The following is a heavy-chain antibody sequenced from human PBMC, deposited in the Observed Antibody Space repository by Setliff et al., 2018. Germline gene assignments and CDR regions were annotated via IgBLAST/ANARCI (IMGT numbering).Heavy chain of an antibody. Sequence: TSETLSLTCTVSDDSISSRHYYWSWIRQPAGKGLEWLGQIYTSWSTNYNPSLKGRATLSIDASKRQFSLKLTSVTAADAAVYYCARGRDIAARLFDSWGQGTRVTVSS. D-gene: IGHD6-6*01. CDR1: DDSISSRHYY. CDR2: IYTSWST. CDR3: ARGRDIAARLFDS. J-gene: IGHJ4*02. V-gene: IGHV4-61*09.